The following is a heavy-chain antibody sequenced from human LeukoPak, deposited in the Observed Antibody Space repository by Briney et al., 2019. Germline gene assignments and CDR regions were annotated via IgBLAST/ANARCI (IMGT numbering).Heavy chain of an antibody. Sequence: SETLSLTCTVSGGSISSGDYYWSWIRQPPGKGLEWIGYIYYSGSTNYNPSLKSRVTISVDTSKNQFSLKLSSVTAADTAVYYCARGRGIAALGGVWGQGTTVTVSS. CDR3: ARGRGIAALGGV. CDR2: IYYSGST. J-gene: IGHJ6*02. CDR1: GGSISSGDYY. V-gene: IGHV4-30-4*01. D-gene: IGHD6-13*01.